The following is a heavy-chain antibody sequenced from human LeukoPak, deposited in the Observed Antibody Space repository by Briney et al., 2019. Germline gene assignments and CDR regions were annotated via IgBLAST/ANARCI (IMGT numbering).Heavy chain of an antibody. Sequence: SETLSLTCTVSGYSISSGHYWGWIRQTPGKGLEWIATTFHSGSTYYNPSLKSRVTISVDTSKNQFSLKLSSVTAADTAVYYCAKDRDIVVVPAAITAPHDAFDIWGQGTMVTVSS. CDR1: GYSISSGHY. D-gene: IGHD2-2*01. CDR3: AKDRDIVVVPAAITAPHDAFDI. J-gene: IGHJ3*02. V-gene: IGHV4-38-2*02. CDR2: TFHSGST.